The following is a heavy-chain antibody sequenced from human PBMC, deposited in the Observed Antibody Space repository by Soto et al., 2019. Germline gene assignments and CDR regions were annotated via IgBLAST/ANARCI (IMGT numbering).Heavy chain of an antibody. V-gene: IGHV3-21*01. Sequence: GGSLRLSCAASGFTFSSYSMNWDRQAPGKGLEWVSSISSSSSYIYYADSVKGRFTISRDNAKNSLYLQMNSLRAEDTAVYYCARDLRYYYDSSGYFQDYWGQGTLVTVSS. D-gene: IGHD3-22*01. CDR2: ISSSSSYI. J-gene: IGHJ4*02. CDR3: ARDLRYYYDSSGYFQDY. CDR1: GFTFSSYS.